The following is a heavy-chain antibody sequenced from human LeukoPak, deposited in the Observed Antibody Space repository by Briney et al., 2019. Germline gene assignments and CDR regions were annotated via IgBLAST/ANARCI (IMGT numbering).Heavy chain of an antibody. CDR2: ISGSGGST. D-gene: IGHD6-19*01. V-gene: IGHV3-23*01. J-gene: IGHJ4*02. CDR3: AKLEMGDSSGWTYYFDY. CDR1: GFTFSSYG. Sequence: GGSLRLSCAASGFTFSSYGMSWVRQAPGKGLEWVSAISGSGGSTYYADSVKGRFTISRDNSKNTLYLQMNSLRAEDTAVYYCAKLEMGDSSGWTYYFDYWGQGTLVTVSS.